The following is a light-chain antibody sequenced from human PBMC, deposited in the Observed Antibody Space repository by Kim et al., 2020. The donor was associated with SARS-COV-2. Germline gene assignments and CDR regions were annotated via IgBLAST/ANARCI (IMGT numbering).Light chain of an antibody. CDR2: QDS. J-gene: IGLJ3*02. Sequence: SYELTQPPSVSVSPGQTASITCSGDNLGDKYACWYQQKPGQSPVLVIYQDSKRPSGIPERFSGSNSGNTATLTISGTQAMDEADYYCQAWDSSTYWVFGGGTKLTVL. V-gene: IGLV3-1*01. CDR3: QAWDSSTYWV. CDR1: NLGDKY.